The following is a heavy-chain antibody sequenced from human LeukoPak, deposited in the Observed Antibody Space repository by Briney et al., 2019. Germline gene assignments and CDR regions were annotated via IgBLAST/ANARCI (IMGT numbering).Heavy chain of an antibody. CDR3: AKEDGFGDHYYYYYYMDV. D-gene: IGHD3-10*01. J-gene: IGHJ6*03. CDR1: GFTLSSYG. V-gene: IGHV3-23*01. CDR2: ISGSGGST. Sequence: GGSLRLSCAASGFTLSSYGMSWVRQAPGKGLEWVSAISGSGGSTYYADSVKGRFTISRDNSKNTLYLQMNSLRAEDTAVYYCAKEDGFGDHYYYYYYMDVWGKGTTVTISS.